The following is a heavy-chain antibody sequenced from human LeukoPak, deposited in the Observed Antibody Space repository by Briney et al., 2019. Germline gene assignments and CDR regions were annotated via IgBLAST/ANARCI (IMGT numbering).Heavy chain of an antibody. Sequence: AGGSLRLSCAASGFTFSSYGMHWVRQAPGKGLEWVAVISYDGSNKYYADSVKGRFTISRDNSKNTLYLQMNSLRAEDTAVYYCAKENTDCSGGSCYSGLGYWGQGTLVTASS. CDR2: ISYDGSNK. CDR1: GFTFSSYG. CDR3: AKENTDCSGGSCYSGLGY. V-gene: IGHV3-30*18. D-gene: IGHD2-15*01. J-gene: IGHJ4*02.